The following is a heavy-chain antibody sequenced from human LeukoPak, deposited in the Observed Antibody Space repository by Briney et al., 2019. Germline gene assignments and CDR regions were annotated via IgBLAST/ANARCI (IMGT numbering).Heavy chain of an antibody. D-gene: IGHD3-22*01. Sequence: PSETLSLTCAASGCSISSYYWSWIRQPPGKGLEWIGYIYYSGSTDYNPSLKSRVTISVDTTKNQFSLKLSSVTAADTAVYYCARSLRYYDSSGYRHYYYMDVWGKGTTVTVSS. J-gene: IGHJ6*03. CDR3: ARSLRYYDSSGYRHYYYMDV. CDR2: IYYSGST. V-gene: IGHV4-59*01. CDR1: GCSISSYY.